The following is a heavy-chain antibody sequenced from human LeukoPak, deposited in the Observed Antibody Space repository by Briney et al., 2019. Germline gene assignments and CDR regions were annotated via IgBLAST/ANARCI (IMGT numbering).Heavy chain of an antibody. CDR3: ATDRYDFWSGSTGPRFDP. Sequence: ASVKVSCKVSGYTLTELSMYWVRQAPGKGLEWMGGFDPEDGETIYAQKFQGRVTMTEDTSTDTAYMELSSLRSEDTAVYYCATDRYDFWSGSTGPRFDPWGQGALVTVSS. J-gene: IGHJ5*01. V-gene: IGHV1-24*01. CDR2: FDPEDGET. CDR1: GYTLTELS. D-gene: IGHD3-3*01.